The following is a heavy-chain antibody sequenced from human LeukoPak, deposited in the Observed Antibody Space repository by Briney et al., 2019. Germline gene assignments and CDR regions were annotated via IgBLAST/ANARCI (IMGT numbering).Heavy chain of an antibody. J-gene: IGHJ4*02. Sequence: PGGSLRLSCTVSGFTVSSNSMSWVRQAPGKGLEWVANIKQDGSEKYYVDSVKGRFTISRDNAKNSLYLQMNSLRAEDTAVYYCAREIFHGSGSPRLDYWGQGTLVTVSS. CDR1: GFTVSSNS. CDR2: IKQDGSEK. D-gene: IGHD3-10*01. CDR3: AREIFHGSGSPRLDY. V-gene: IGHV3-7*01.